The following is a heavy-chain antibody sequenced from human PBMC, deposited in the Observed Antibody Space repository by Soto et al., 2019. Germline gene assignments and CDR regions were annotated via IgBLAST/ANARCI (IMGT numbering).Heavy chain of an antibody. V-gene: IGHV3-21*01. CDR3: TRDASRDSSARGWFDP. Sequence: GSLRLSCAASGFTFLSFTISCFRHSPCEWLEWVPTISSNRAYIYYTDALRGRFTISRDNAKNSLHLQMNSLRAEDTAVYYCTRDASRDSSARGWFDPWGPGTLVTV. D-gene: IGHD6-13*01. CDR2: ISSNRAYI. J-gene: IGHJ5*02. CDR1: GFTFLSFT.